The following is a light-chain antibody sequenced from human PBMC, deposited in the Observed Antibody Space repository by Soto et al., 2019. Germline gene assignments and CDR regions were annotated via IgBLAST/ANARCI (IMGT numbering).Light chain of an antibody. V-gene: IGKV3-20*01. CDR2: GAS. CDR3: QQFANSLT. J-gene: IGKJ4*01. Sequence: EIVLTQSPGTLSLSPGERATLSCRASQSVGSSYLAWYQQKPGQAPRLLIYGASSRATGIPDRFSGSGSGTDFTLTISRLEPEDVAVYYCQQFANSLTFGGGTEVEI. CDR1: QSVGSSY.